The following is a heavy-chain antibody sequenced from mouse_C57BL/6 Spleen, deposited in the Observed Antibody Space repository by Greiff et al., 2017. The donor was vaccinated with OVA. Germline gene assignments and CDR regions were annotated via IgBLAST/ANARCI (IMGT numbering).Heavy chain of an antibody. V-gene: IGHV1-61*01. CDR1: GYTFTSYW. J-gene: IGHJ2*01. CDR3: AREEGTSFDY. Sequence: VQLQQPEAELVRPGSSVKLSCKASGYTFTSYWMDWVKQRPGQGLEWIGNIYPSDSETHYNQKFKDKATLTVDKSSSTAYMQLSSLTSEDSAVYYCAREEGTSFDYWGQGTTLTVSS. D-gene: IGHD3-3*01. CDR2: IYPSDSET.